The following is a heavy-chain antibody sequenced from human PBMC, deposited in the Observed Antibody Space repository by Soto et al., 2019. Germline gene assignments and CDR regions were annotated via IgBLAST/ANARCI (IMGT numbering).Heavy chain of an antibody. CDR2: INAGNGNT. D-gene: IGHD6-6*01. Sequence: ASVKVSCKASGYTFTSYAMHWVRQAPGQRLEWMGWINAGNGNTKYSQKLQGRVTITRDTSASTAYMELSSLRSEDTAVYYCARDLASIAAHFDYWGQGTLVTVSS. V-gene: IGHV1-3*01. J-gene: IGHJ4*02. CDR3: ARDLASIAAHFDY. CDR1: GYTFTSYA.